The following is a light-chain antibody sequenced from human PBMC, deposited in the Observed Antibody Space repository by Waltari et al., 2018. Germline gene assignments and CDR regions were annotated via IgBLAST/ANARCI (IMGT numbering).Light chain of an antibody. CDR3: QTWGFGIEV. J-gene: IGLJ3*02. V-gene: IGLV4-69*01. Sequence: QLVLTQPPSASASLGASVKLTCTLRRGHSDYAIAWHQQQPRQGPRYLMRVNSDGSHKKGDGIPDRFSGSSSGAERFLTISSLQSEDEADYFCQTWGFGIEVFGGGTKLTVL. CDR1: RGHSDYA. CDR2: VNSDGSH.